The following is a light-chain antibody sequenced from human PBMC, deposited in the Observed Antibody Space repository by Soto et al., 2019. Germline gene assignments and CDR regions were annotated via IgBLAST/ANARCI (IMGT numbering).Light chain of an antibody. V-gene: IGLV2-14*01. Sequence: QSALTQPASVSGSPGQPITISCTGTSSDVGANNYVSWYQHHPGKAPKLLIYEVSNRPSGVSSRFSGSKSGNTASLTISGLQAEDEADYYCCSYAGSSTFPMVFGGGTKLTVL. CDR2: EVS. CDR1: SSDVGANNY. J-gene: IGLJ2*01. CDR3: CSYAGSSTFPMV.